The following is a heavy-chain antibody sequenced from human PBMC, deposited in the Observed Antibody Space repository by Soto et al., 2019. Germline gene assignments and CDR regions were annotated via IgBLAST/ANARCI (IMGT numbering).Heavy chain of an antibody. V-gene: IGHV4-39*01. Sequence: SETLSLTCTVSGGSISSSSYYWGWIRQPPGKGLEWIGSIYYSGSTYYNPSLKSRVTISVDTSKNQFSLKLSSVTAADTAVYYCARHHLEAMDNWFDPWGQGTLVTVSS. CDR2: IYYSGST. CDR1: GGSISSSSYY. J-gene: IGHJ5*02. CDR3: ARHHLEAMDNWFDP. D-gene: IGHD5-18*01.